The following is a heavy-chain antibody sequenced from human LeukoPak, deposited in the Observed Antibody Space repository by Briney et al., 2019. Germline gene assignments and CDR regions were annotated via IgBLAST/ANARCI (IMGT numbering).Heavy chain of an antibody. CDR3: ARDLAQGRGNWFDP. CDR2: IYYSGST. Sequence: SETLSLTCTVSGGSISSGGYYWSWIRQHPGKGLEWIGYIYYSGSTYYNPSLKSRVTISVDTSKNQFSLKLSSVTAADTAVYYCARDLAQGRGNWFDPWGQGTLVTVSS. CDR1: GGSISSGGYY. J-gene: IGHJ5*02. D-gene: IGHD2-21*01. V-gene: IGHV4-31*03.